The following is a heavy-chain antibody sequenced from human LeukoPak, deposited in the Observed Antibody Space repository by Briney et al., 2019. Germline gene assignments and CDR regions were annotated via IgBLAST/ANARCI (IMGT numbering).Heavy chain of an antibody. Sequence: GASVKVSCKASGYTFTSYAMNWVRQAPGQGLEWMGWINPNSGGTNYAQKFQGRVTMTRDTSISTAYMELSRLRSDDTAVYYCATGGSYYSVYAFDIWGQGTMVTVSS. CDR2: INPNSGGT. V-gene: IGHV1-2*02. CDR1: GYTFTSYA. D-gene: IGHD1-26*01. J-gene: IGHJ3*02. CDR3: ATGGSYYSVYAFDI.